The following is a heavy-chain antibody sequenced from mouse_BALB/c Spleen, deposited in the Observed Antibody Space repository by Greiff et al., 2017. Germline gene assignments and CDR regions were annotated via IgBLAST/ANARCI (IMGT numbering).Heavy chain of an antibody. D-gene: IGHD1-1*01. V-gene: IGHV5-9-4*01. J-gene: IGHJ1*01. Sequence: EVQLVESGGGLVKPGGSLKLSCAASGFTFSSYAMSWVRQSPEKRLEWVAEISSGGSYTYYPDTVTGRFTISRDNAKNTLYLEMSSLRSEDTAMYYCARVNGNWYFDVWGAGTTVTVSS. CDR1: GFTFSSYA. CDR2: ISSGGSYT. CDR3: ARVNGNWYFDV.